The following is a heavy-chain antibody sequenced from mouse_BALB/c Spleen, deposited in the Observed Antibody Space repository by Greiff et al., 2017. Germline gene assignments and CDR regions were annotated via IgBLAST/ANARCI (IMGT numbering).Heavy chain of an antibody. J-gene: IGHJ4*01. CDR3: TRGLLRGYAMDY. V-gene: IGHV1S81*02. CDR2: INPSNGGT. CDR1: GYTFTSYY. D-gene: IGHD2-3*01. Sequence: VQLQQSGAELVKPGASVKLSCKASGYTFTSYYMYWVKQRPGQGLEWIGEINPSNGGTNFNEKFKSKATLTVDKSSSTAYMQLSSLTSEDSAVYYCTRGLLRGYAMDYWGQGTSVTVSS.